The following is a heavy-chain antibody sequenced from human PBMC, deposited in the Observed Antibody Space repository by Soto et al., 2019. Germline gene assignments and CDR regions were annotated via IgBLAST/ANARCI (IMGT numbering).Heavy chain of an antibody. CDR2: IYSDGST. D-gene: IGHD3-10*01. CDR3: GSMVRGASLFITFDY. CDR1: EFIVSSNY. J-gene: IGHJ4*02. V-gene: IGHV3-53*02. Sequence: EVQLVETGGGLIQPGGSLRLSCAASEFIVSSNYMNWVRQAPGKGLEWVSVIYSDGSTYYADSVKGRFTISRDNSKNTMYLQMNSLRAEDTAVYYCGSMVRGASLFITFDYWGQGTLVTVSS.